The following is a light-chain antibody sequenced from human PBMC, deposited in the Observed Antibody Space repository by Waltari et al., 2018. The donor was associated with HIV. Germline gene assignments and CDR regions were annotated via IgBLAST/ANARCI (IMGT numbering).Light chain of an antibody. Sequence: QSVLTQPPSVSGAPGQRVTISCTGSSSNIGAGYDVPWYQQLPGTAPTLLIYNNNSRPSGVPDRFSGSKSGTSASLAITGLQAEDEADYYCQSYDSSLSGAVFGGGTQLTVL. CDR1: SSNIGAGYD. CDR2: NNN. J-gene: IGLJ7*01. CDR3: QSYDSSLSGAV. V-gene: IGLV1-40*01.